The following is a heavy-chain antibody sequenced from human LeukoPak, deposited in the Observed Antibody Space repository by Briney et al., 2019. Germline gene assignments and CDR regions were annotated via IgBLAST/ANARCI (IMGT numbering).Heavy chain of an antibody. V-gene: IGHV3-23*01. J-gene: IGHJ4*02. CDR3: AKSPVSSCRGSFCYPFDY. D-gene: IGHD2-15*01. CDR2: ISGSDDGT. CDR1: GFTFSTYA. Sequence: GGSLRLSCAASGFTFSTYAMSWVRQIPRKGLEWVSAISGSDDGTYYADSVKGRFTISRDNSRNTLYLQMNTLIAEDTAVYFCAKSPVSSCRGSFCYPFDYWGQGNLVTVSS.